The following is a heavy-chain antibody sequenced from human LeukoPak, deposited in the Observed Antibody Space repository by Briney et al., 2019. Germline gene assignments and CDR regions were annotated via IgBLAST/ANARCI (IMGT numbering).Heavy chain of an antibody. CDR3: VRRRDYGDHSHFDY. CDR2: ISSTGTTI. V-gene: IGHV3-11*04. Sequence: PGGSLRLSCAASGFTFSDFYMSWIRQAPGQGLDCVSYISSTGTTIFCGDSVKGRFTVSRDNAKNSLYLQMDSLRIEDSAVYYCVRRRDYGDHSHFDYWGQGTRVTVSS. J-gene: IGHJ4*02. CDR1: GFTFSDFY. D-gene: IGHD4-23*01.